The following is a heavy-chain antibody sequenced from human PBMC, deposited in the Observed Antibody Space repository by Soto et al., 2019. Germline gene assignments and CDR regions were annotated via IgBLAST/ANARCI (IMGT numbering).Heavy chain of an antibody. Sequence: EVQLVESGGGLVQPGESLRLSCAASGFTFSSYRMHWVRQAPGKGLVWVSRMNSDGSRTNYADSVKGRFTVSRDNAKNTQYLQMNSLRAEDTAVYYGARVLTGSWNWFDPWGQGTLVTVSS. CDR3: ARVLTGSWNWFDP. D-gene: IGHD6-13*01. CDR1: GFTFSSYR. CDR2: MNSDGSRT. J-gene: IGHJ5*02. V-gene: IGHV3-74*01.